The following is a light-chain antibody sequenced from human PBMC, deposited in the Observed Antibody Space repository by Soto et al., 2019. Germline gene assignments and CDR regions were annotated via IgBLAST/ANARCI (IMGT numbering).Light chain of an antibody. CDR1: QSVSSSY. J-gene: IGKJ1*01. CDR3: QQYDNWPWT. CDR2: GAS. V-gene: IGKV3-20*01. Sequence: IVLTQPPCTLSLSTGERATLSCRASQSVSSSYLAWYQQKPGQAPRLLIYGASRRATGFPARFSGSGSGTDFTLTISSLQSEDFAVYYCQQYDNWPWTFGQGTKVDIK.